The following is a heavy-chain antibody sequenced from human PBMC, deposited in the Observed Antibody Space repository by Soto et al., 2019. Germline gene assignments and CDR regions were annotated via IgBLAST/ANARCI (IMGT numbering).Heavy chain of an antibody. Sequence: GGSLRLSCTASGFTFSAYAMSWVRQAPGKGLEWVSVISGSGGATYYADSVKGRFTISRDNSKSTLYLQMNSLRAEDTAVYYCAMHSSGWLSEYFQHWGQGTLVTVSS. V-gene: IGHV3-23*01. CDR3: AMHSSGWLSEYFQH. CDR2: ISGSGGAT. J-gene: IGHJ1*01. D-gene: IGHD6-19*01. CDR1: GFTFSAYA.